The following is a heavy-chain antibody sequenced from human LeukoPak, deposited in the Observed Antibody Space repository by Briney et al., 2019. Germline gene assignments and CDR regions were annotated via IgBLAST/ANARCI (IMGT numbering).Heavy chain of an antibody. D-gene: IGHD3-9*01. V-gene: IGHV1-24*01. J-gene: IGHJ4*02. CDR1: GYTLTELS. CDR3: ATGEELRYFRWPLDI. CDR2: FDPEDGET. Sequence: GASVKVSCKVSGYTLTELSMHWLRQAPGKGLEWMGGFDPEDGETIYAQKFQGRVTMTEDTSTDTAYMELSSLRSEDTAVYYCATGEELRYFRWPLDIWGQGTLVTVSS.